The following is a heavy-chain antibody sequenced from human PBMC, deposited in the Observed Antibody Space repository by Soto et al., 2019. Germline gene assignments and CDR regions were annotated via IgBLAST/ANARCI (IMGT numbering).Heavy chain of an antibody. D-gene: IGHD6-6*01. Sequence: GGSLRLSCAASGFTFSSYEINWVRQAPGKGLEWVSPIRTAGDTYYPGSVKGRFPISRENAKNSLYLQMNSLRAEDTAVYYCARDLMKAAQNHYYYCGMDVWGQGTTVTVSS. CDR2: IRTAGDT. V-gene: IGHV3-13*01. J-gene: IGHJ6*02. CDR1: GFTFSSYE. CDR3: ARDLMKAAQNHYYYCGMDV.